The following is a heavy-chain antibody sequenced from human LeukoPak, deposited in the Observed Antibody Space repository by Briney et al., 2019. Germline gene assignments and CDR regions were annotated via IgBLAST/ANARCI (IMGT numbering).Heavy chain of an antibody. CDR2: IYSGGST. V-gene: IGHV3-53*01. D-gene: IGHD3-10*01. CDR1: GFTVSSNY. J-gene: IGHJ4*02. CDR3: ARDRSLTMVRGVIMDYFDY. Sequence: GGSLRLSCAASGFTVSSNYMSWVRQAPGKGLEWVSVIYSGGSTYYADSVKGRFTISRDNSKNTLYLQMNSLRAEDTAVYYCARDRSLTMVRGVIMDYFDYWGQGTLVTVSS.